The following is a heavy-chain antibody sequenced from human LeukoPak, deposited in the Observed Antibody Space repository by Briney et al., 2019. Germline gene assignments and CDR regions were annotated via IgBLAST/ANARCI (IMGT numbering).Heavy chain of an antibody. CDR2: IYYSGST. Sequence: SETLSLTCTVSGGSINGYFWSWIRQPPGKGLEWIGYIYYSGSTNYNPSLKSRVSISVDTSKNQFSLKLSSVTAADTAVYYCAREGDYSTPLGYWGQGTLVTVSS. CDR3: AREGDYSTPLGY. V-gene: IGHV4-59*13. CDR1: GGSINGYF. D-gene: IGHD4-11*01. J-gene: IGHJ4*02.